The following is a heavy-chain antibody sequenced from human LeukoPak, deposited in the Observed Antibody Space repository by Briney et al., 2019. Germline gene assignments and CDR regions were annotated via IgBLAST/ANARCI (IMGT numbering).Heavy chain of an antibody. D-gene: IGHD6-13*01. J-gene: IGHJ4*02. CDR3: AKSPSSWKFDD. CDR2: ISGSGGST. Sequence: GGSLRLSCAASGFTFSSYAMSWVRQAPGKGLEWVSAISGSGGSTYYADSVKGRFTISRDNSENMVYLQMNSLRAEDTAVYYCAKSPSSWKFDDWGQGTLVTVSS. CDR1: GFTFSSYA. V-gene: IGHV3-23*01.